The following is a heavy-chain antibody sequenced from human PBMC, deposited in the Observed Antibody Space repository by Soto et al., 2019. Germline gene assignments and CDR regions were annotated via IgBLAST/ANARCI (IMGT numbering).Heavy chain of an antibody. CDR1: GYTVTSYA. D-gene: IGHD3-22*01. CDR3: ARDTLYDSRGYYSVGYNCFDP. Sequence: VASVKVSCEASGYTVTSYAMDWVRQAPGQRLEWMGWINDGSGNTKYSQKFQGRVTITRDTSASTAYMELRRLRSEDTAVYYCARDTLYDSRGYYSVGYNCFDPWGQGTLVTVSS. CDR2: INDGSGNT. V-gene: IGHV1-3*01. J-gene: IGHJ5*02.